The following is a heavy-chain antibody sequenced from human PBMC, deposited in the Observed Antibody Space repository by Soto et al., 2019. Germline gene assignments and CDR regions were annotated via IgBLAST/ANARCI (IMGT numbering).Heavy chain of an antibody. CDR2: ISSSSSYI. V-gene: IGHV3-21*01. D-gene: IGHD1-26*01. CDR1: GFTFSSYS. J-gene: IGHJ6*02. Sequence: EVQLVESGGGLVKPGGSLRLSCAASGFTFSSYSMNWVRQAPGKGLEWVSSISSSSSYIYYADSVKGRFTISRDNAKNSLYLQMNSLRGEDTAVYYCARRTRREGYGMDVWGQGTTVTVSS. CDR3: ARRTRREGYGMDV.